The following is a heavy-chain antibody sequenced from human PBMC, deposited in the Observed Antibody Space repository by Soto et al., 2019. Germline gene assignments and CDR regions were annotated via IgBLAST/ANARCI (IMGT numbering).Heavy chain of an antibody. D-gene: IGHD3-22*01. Sequence: GESLKISCKGSGYSFTSYWIAWVRQMPGKGLEWVGIIYPDDSDIKYSPSFQGQVTISADRSNSIAYLQWGSLKASDTAIYFCARHFDSGGYYPDYWSQGTQVSFPS. CDR1: GYSFTSYW. CDR2: IYPDDSDI. J-gene: IGHJ4*02. CDR3: ARHFDSGGYYPDY. V-gene: IGHV5-51*01.